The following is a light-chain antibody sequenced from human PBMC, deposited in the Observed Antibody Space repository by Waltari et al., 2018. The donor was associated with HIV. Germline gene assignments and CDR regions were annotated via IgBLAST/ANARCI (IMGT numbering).Light chain of an antibody. CDR1: SSNIGNNI. J-gene: IGLJ2*01. CDR2: STN. Sequence: QSVLTQAPSASGTPGQRVTISCSGSSSNIGNNIVNWYQQLSGTAPKLLIFSTNERPFGVPDRFSGSKSDTSASLAISGLQFEDEAYYYCATWDDSLNALVFGGGTKLTVL. CDR3: ATWDDSLNALV. V-gene: IGLV1-44*01.